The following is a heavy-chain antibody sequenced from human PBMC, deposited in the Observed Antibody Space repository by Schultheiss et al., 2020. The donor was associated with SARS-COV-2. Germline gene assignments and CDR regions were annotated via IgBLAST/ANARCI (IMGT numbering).Heavy chain of an antibody. Sequence: ASVKVSCKASGYTFNSYYMHWVRQAPGQGLEWMGIINPSGGSTSYAQKFQGRVTMTRDTSTSTVYMELSSLRSEDTSGSYCACGVCSSTSCYIDYWGQGTLVTFAS. CDR3: ACGVCSSTSCYIDY. D-gene: IGHD2-2*02. CDR1: GYTFNSYY. J-gene: IGHJ4*02. CDR2: INPSGGST. V-gene: IGHV1-46*02.